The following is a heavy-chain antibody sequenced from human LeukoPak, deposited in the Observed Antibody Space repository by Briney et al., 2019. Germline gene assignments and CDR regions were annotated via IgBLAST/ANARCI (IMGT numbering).Heavy chain of an antibody. CDR2: ISLSSTYI. D-gene: IGHD3-10*01. V-gene: IGHV3-21*01. Sequence: GGSLRLSCAASGFTFTTYAMNWVRQAPGKGLEWVSSISLSSTYIFYADSVRGRFTISRDNAKNSLYLQMNGLRAEDTAVYYCARDHAEGNYGMDVWGQAPTVTVSS. J-gene: IGHJ6*02. CDR3: ARDHAEGNYGMDV. CDR1: GFTFTTYA.